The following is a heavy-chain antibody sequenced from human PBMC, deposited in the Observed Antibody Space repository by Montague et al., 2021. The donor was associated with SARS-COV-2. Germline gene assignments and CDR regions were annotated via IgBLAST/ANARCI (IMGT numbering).Heavy chain of an antibody. D-gene: IGHD3-10*01. V-gene: IGHV3-11*01. CDR1: GFTFSDYY. J-gene: IGHJ4*02. Sequence: SLRLSCAASGFTFSDYYMSWIRQAPGKGLEWISYISSSGTSISYADSAKGRVTISRDNAKKFLYLQMNSLRVDDTTVYYCASPPGIRGREYWGQGILVTVSS. CDR2: ISSSGTSI. CDR3: ASPPGIRGREY.